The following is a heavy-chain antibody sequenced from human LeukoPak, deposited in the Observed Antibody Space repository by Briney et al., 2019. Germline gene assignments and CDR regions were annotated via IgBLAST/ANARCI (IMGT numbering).Heavy chain of an antibody. CDR3: ARGRRLKPGNWFDP. Sequence: SETLSLTCAVYGGSFSGYYWSWIHQPPGKGLEWIGKINYSGSTNYNPSLKSLVTISVDTSKNPFSLKLTSVTAADTAVYYCARGRRLKPGNWFDPWGQGTLVTVSS. D-gene: IGHD3-3*01. V-gene: IGHV4-34*01. CDR1: GGSFSGYY. J-gene: IGHJ5*02. CDR2: INYSGST.